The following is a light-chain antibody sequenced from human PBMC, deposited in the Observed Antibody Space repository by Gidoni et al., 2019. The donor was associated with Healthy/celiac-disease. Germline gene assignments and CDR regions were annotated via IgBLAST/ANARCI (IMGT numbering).Light chain of an antibody. J-gene: IGLJ1*01. V-gene: IGLV2-14*01. CDR1: SSDVGGYNY. CDR2: DVS. CDR3: SSYTSSSTYV. Sequence: QSPLTPTASASGSPRQSITLPCTGTSSDVGGYNYVSWYQQHPGKAPKLMIYDVSNRPSGVSNRFSGSKSGNTASLTISGLQAEDEADYYCSSYTSSSTYVFGTGTKVTVL.